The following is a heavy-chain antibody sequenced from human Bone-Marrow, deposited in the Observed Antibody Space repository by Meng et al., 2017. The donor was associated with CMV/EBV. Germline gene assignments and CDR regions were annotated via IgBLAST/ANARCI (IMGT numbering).Heavy chain of an antibody. D-gene: IGHD3-10*01. CDR1: ISAGGYY. V-gene: IGHV4-30-4*01. CDR2: IYCNWGA. J-gene: IGHJ4*02. Sequence: ISAGGYYWTWIRKAPGKGLEWSGNIYCNWGADYSPSRKSRLSISVDTSKTQFSLRLSSVTAADTDVYYCARAGGGSGSFPSYVFDYWGQGTLVTVSS. CDR3: ARAGGGSGSFPSYVFDY.